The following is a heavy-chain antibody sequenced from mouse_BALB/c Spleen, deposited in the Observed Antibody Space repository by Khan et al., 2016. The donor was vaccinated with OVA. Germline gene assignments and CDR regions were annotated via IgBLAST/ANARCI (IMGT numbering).Heavy chain of an antibody. CDR3: SRSGDGTCAY. CDR2: INPSNGGT. J-gene: IGHJ3*01. D-gene: IGHD2-1*01. V-gene: IGHV1S81*02. Sequence: VQLQESGAELVKPGASVRLSCKASGYTFTNYYLYWVKQRPGHGLEWIGDINPSNGGTNFTEKFQNKVTLTVDKSSSTAYMQLSSLTSEDSAVYYCSRSGDGTCAYWGQGILVTVSA. CDR1: GYTFTNYY.